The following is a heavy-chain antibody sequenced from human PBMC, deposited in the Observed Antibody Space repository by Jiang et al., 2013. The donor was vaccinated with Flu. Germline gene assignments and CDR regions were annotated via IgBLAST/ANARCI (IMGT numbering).Heavy chain of an antibody. J-gene: IGHJ4*02. D-gene: IGHD1-26*01. CDR3: AKDVSVMVGATDY. V-gene: IGHV3-23*01. CDR2: INEGGGNT. CDR1: GFTFSNNA. Sequence: VQPGGSLRLSCAASGFTFSNNAMSWVRQAPGKGLEWVSTINEGGGNTYYADSVKGQLTISRDNSKNTLHLQMNSLRAEDTAVYYCAKDVSVMVGATDYWGQGTLVTVSS.